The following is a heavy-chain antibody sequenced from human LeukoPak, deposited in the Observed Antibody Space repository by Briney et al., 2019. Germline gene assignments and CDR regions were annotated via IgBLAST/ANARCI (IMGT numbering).Heavy chain of an antibody. V-gene: IGHV4-38-2*02. D-gene: IGHD2-2*01. Sequence: SETLSLTCAVSGYSISSGYQWAWIRPSPGKGLEGIGSIYHSGSAHYNPSLKSRVTISLETSKNQFSLKMYSVTAADTAVYYCARDPRWLTPDCTSTSCYENYFDPWGQGTLVTVSS. CDR1: GYSISSGYQ. CDR3: ARDPRWLTPDCTSTSCYENYFDP. CDR2: IYHSGSA. J-gene: IGHJ5*02.